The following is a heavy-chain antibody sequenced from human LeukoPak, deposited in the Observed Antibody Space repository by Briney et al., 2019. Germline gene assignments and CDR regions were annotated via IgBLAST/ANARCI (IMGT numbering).Heavy chain of an antibody. CDR1: GFTFSSYA. V-gene: IGHV3-48*02. J-gene: IGHJ6*02. CDR2: ISSSSSTI. CDR3: ARDGTILSGYYYYGMDV. Sequence: GGSLRLSRAASGFTFSSYAMHWVRQAPGKGLEWVSYISSSSSTIYYADSVKGRFTISRDNAKNSLYLQMNSLRDEDTAVYYCARDGTILSGYYYYGMDVWGQGTTVTVSS. D-gene: IGHD2-2*01.